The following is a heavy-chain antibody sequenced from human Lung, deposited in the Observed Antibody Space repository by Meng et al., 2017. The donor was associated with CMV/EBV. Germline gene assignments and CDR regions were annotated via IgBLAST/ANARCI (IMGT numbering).Heavy chain of an antibody. CDR1: GFTFSDYF. J-gene: IGHJ4*02. Sequence: GESXKISCAASGFTFSDYFMTWIRQAPGKVLECLSYISHTGQALYYADSVKGRFTMSRDNARKSLYLQMNSLRAEDTAIYYCAREGRKAADIWGQGTLVTVS. CDR3: AREGRKAADI. CDR2: ISHTGQAL. D-gene: IGHD6-6*01. V-gene: IGHV3-11*01.